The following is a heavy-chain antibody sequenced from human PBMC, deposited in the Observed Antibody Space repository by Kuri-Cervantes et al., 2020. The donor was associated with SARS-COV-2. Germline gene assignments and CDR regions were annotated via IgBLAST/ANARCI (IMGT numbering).Heavy chain of an antibody. J-gene: IGHJ4*02. CDR2: INHSGST. CDR1: GGSSSGYY. CDR3: ARGGMVRFLYY. Sequence: SQTLSLTCAVYGGSSSGYYWSWIRQPPGKGLEWIGEINHSGSTNYNPSLKSRVTISVDTSKNQFSLKLSSVTAADTAVYYCARGGMVRFLYYWGQGTLFTVYS. V-gene: IGHV4-34*01. D-gene: IGHD3-3*01.